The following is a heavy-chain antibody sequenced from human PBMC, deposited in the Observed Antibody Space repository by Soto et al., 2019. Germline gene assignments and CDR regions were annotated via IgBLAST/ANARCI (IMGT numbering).Heavy chain of an antibody. CDR1: GFTFSNAW. J-gene: IGHJ4*02. V-gene: IGHV3-15*01. Sequence: EVQLVESGGGLVKPGGSLRLSCAASGFTFSNAWMSWVRQAPGKGLEWVGRIKSKTDGGTTDYAAPVKGRFTISRDDSKNTLYLQRNSLKTEDTAVYYCTTSTRRGVVVPADYWGQGTLVTVSS. CDR2: IKSKTDGGTT. CDR3: TTSTRRGVVVPADY. D-gene: IGHD2-2*01.